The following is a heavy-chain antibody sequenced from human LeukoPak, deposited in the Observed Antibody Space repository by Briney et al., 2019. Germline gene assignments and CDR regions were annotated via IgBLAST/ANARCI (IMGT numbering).Heavy chain of an antibody. D-gene: IGHD3-16*02. J-gene: IGHJ4*02. V-gene: IGHV4-61*02. Sequence: PSQTLSLTCTVSGGSISSGSYYWSWIRQPAGKGLEWIGRIYTSGSTNYNPSLKSRVTISVDTSKNQFSLKLSSVTAADTAVYYCARSDYVWGSYRHGQYYFDYWGQGTLVTVSS. CDR3: ARSDYVWGSYRHGQYYFDY. CDR1: GGSISSGSYY. CDR2: IYTSGST.